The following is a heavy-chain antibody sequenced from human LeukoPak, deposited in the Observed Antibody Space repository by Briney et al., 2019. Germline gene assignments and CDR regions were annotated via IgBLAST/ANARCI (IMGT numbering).Heavy chain of an antibody. CDR3: TTDSSSSTSFGAFDI. D-gene: IGHD2-2*01. Sequence: GGSLRLSCAASGFTFSSYAMSWVRQAPGKGLEWVGRIKSKTDGGTTDYAAPVKGRFTISRDDSKNTLYLQMNSLKTEDTAVYYCTTDSSSSTSFGAFDIWGPRDNGHRLF. CDR2: IKSKTDGGTT. CDR1: GFTFSSYA. V-gene: IGHV3-15*01. J-gene: IGHJ3*02.